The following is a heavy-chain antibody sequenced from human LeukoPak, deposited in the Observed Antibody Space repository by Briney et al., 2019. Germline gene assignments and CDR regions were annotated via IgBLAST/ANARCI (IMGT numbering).Heavy chain of an antibody. CDR1: GGSFSGYY. V-gene: IGHV4-34*01. CDR2: INHNGST. D-gene: IGHD3-10*01. J-gene: IGHJ4*02. Sequence: SETLSLTCAVYGGSFSGYYWSWIRQPPGKGLEWIGEINHNGSTNYNPSLKSRVTISVDTSKNQFSLKLSSVTDADTAVYYCARNEYGSGSYYNVPKRAFDYWGQGTLVTVPS. CDR3: ARNEYGSGSYYNVPKRAFDY.